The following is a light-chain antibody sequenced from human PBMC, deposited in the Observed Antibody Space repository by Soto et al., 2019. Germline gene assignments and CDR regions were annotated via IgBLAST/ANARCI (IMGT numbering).Light chain of an antibody. Sequence: QSALTLPASVSGSPGQSITISCTGSSSDVGNYNLVSWYQQHPGKAPKLMIYEDTKWPSGVSNRFSGSKSGNTAYLTISGLQAEDEANYYCWSYAVGRTYVFGTGTKVTVL. J-gene: IGLJ1*01. V-gene: IGLV2-23*01. CDR1: SSDVGNYNL. CDR3: WSYAVGRTYV. CDR2: EDT.